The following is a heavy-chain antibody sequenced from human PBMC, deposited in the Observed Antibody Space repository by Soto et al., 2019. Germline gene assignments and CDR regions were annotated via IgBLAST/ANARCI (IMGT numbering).Heavy chain of an antibody. CDR2: TRNKANSYTT. V-gene: IGHV3-72*01. CDR3: ASGLALYDSSGYYFDY. D-gene: IGHD3-22*01. CDR1: GFTFSDHY. Sequence: GGSLRLSCAASGFTFSDHYMDWGRQAPGQGLEWVGRTRNKANSYTTEYAASVKGRFTISRDDSKNSLYLQMNSLKTEDTAVYYCASGLALYDSSGYYFDYWGQGTLVTVSS. J-gene: IGHJ4*02.